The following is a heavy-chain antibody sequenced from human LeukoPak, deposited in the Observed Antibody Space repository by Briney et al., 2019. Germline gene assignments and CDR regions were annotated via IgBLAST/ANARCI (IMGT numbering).Heavy chain of an antibody. D-gene: IGHD5-18*01. J-gene: IGHJ4*02. Sequence: GGSLRLSCAASGFTFSNYWMHWVRQAPGKGLVWVSRIKFDGTSTTYADSVKGRFTISRDNAKETVYLQMNSLRAEDTAVYYCERGVPDNSYLSFWGQGTLVTVSS. CDR3: ERGVPDNSYLSF. CDR1: GFTFSNYW. V-gene: IGHV3-74*01. CDR2: IKFDGTST.